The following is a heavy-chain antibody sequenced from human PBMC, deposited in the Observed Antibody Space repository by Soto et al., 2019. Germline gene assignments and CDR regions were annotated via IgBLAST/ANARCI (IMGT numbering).Heavy chain of an antibody. V-gene: IGHV2-5*02. J-gene: IGHJ3*02. D-gene: IGHD3-9*01. CDR2: IYWDDDK. CDR1: GFSLSTSGVG. CDR3: AHRRNLDWTDAFDI. Sequence: QITLKESGPTLVKPTQTLTLTCTFSGFSLSTSGVGVGWIRQPPGKALEWLALIYWDDDKRYSPSLKSRLTITKDTSKNQVVLTMTNMDPVDTATYYCAHRRNLDWTDAFDIWGQGTMVTVSS.